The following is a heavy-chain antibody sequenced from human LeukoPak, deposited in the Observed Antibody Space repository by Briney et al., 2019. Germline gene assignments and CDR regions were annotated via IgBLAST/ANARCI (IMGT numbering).Heavy chain of an antibody. J-gene: IGHJ4*02. D-gene: IGHD3-22*01. CDR1: GFTFNNAL. CDR3: TTVGLDYYDSRPFDY. V-gene: IGHV3-15*01. Sequence: GGSLRLSCAASGFTFNNALMSWVRQAPGKGLEWVGHIKSKTSGGTTAYAAPVKGRFTISRDDSKNTLYLQMNSLKTEDTAVYYCTTVGLDYYDSRPFDYWGQGTLVTVSS. CDR2: IKSKTSGGTT.